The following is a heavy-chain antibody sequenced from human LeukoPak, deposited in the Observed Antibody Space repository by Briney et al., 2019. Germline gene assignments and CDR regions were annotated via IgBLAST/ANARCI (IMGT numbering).Heavy chain of an antibody. Sequence: SVKVSCKASGGTFSSYAISWERQAPGQGLEWMGGIIPIFGTANYAQKFQGRVTITADESTSTAYMELSSLRSEDTAVYYCARGGFYCSSTSCLPNWFDPWGQGTLDTVSS. D-gene: IGHD2-2*01. CDR1: GGTFSSYA. CDR2: IIPIFGTA. J-gene: IGHJ5*02. CDR3: ARGGFYCSSTSCLPNWFDP. V-gene: IGHV1-69*13.